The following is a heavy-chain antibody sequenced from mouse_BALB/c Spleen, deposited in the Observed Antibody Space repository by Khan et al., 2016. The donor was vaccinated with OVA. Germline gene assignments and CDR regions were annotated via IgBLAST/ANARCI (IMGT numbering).Heavy chain of an antibody. V-gene: IGHV9-2-1*01. Sequence: QIQLVQSGPELKKPGETVKITCKASGYTFTDYSMHWVKQAPGKGLKWMGWINTETGEPTYADDFKGRFAFSLETSASTAYLQINNLKNEDTATYFCARDRYDYFDYWGQGTTLTVSS. CDR1: GYTFTDYS. D-gene: IGHD2-14*01. J-gene: IGHJ2*01. CDR3: ARDRYDYFDY. CDR2: INTETGEP.